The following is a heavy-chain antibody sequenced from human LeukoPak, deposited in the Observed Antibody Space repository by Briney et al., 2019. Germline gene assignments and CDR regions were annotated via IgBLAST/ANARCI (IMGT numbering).Heavy chain of an antibody. CDR1: GFTVSSNY. CDR3: ARDKSYYGSGPYYYYYYMDV. CDR2: IYSGGST. V-gene: IGHV3-53*01. Sequence: GGSLRLSCAASGFTVSSNYMSWVRQAPGKGLEWVSVIYSGGSTYYTDSVKGRFTISRDNSKNTLYLQMNSLRAEDTAVYYCARDKSYYGSGPYYYYYYMDVRGKGTTVTVSS. J-gene: IGHJ6*03. D-gene: IGHD3-10*01.